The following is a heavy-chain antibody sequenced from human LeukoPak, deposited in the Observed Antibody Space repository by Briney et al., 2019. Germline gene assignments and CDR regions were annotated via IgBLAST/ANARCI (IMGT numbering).Heavy chain of an antibody. J-gene: IGHJ4*02. CDR2: ISASNGNT. Sequence: ASVKVSCKASGYIFASCSFGWVRQAPGQGLEWMGWISASNGNTNYAQNLQGRVTMTTDTSTSTAYMELRSLRSDDTAVYYCARVANGANYFDDWGQGTLVTVSS. D-gene: IGHD4/OR15-4a*01. V-gene: IGHV1-18*01. CDR3: ARVANGANYFDD. CDR1: GYIFASCS.